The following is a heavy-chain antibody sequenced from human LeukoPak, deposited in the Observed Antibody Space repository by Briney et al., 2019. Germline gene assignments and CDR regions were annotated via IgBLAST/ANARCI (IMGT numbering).Heavy chain of an antibody. Sequence: GGSLRLSCAASGLTFSNNAMTWVRQAPGKGLEWVSSISGSGGDTYYADSVQGRFAISRDNSRTTLYLQMNSLRAEDTAIYYCASGFDSVVVGRYNWLDSWGQGTLVTVSS. CDR2: ISGSGGDT. CDR3: ASGFDSVVVGRYNWLDS. D-gene: IGHD2-15*01. CDR1: GLTFSNNA. V-gene: IGHV3-23*01. J-gene: IGHJ5*01.